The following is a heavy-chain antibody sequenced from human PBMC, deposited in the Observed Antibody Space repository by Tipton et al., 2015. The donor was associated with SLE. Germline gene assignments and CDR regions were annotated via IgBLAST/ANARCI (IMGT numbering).Heavy chain of an antibody. V-gene: IGHV1-2*02. CDR3: AREGEWDRAFDS. J-gene: IGHJ4*02. CDR2: VSPNSGGT. Sequence: QLVQSGAEVKKPGASVKISCETSGYTFTGHYLQWVRQAPGQGLEWMGWVSPNSGGTNYAQKFKGRVTMSRDTSIRTVYMELTSLRSDDTAVYYCAREGEWDRAFDSWGQGTLVTVSS. D-gene: IGHD1-26*01. CDR1: GYTFTGHY.